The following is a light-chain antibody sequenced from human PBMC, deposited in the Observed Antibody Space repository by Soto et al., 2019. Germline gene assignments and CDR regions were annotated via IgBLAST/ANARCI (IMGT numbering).Light chain of an antibody. CDR3: QQRSDWPLT. J-gene: IGKJ3*01. Sequence: EIVMTQSPATLSLSPGERATLSCGASQTVGNHLTWYQQKPGQAPRLLIYEAFNRATGTPARFSGSGSGTDFTLTISSLEPEDFAVYYCQQRSDWPLTFGPGTKVDIK. CDR2: EAF. V-gene: IGKV3-11*01. CDR1: QTVGNH.